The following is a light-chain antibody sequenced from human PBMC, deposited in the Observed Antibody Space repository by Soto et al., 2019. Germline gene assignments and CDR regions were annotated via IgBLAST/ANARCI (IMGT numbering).Light chain of an antibody. J-gene: IGLJ2*01. CDR1: SSDVGGYNF. V-gene: IGLV2-8*01. CDR3: SSYARGDSVL. Sequence: QSALTQPPSASGSPGQSVTISCTGTSSDVGGYNFVSWYQHHPGKAPKVILYEVTKRPSGVPDRFSGSKSGNTASLTVSGLQADDEADYYCSSYARGDSVLFGGETKLTVL. CDR2: EVT.